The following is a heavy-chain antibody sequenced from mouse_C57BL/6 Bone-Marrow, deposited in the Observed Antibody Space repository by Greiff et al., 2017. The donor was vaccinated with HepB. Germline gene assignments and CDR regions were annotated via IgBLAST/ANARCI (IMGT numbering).Heavy chain of an antibody. CDR3: VRDYGSSRHWYFDV. CDR2: IRSKSSNYAT. CDR1: GFTFNTYA. D-gene: IGHD1-1*01. J-gene: IGHJ1*03. V-gene: IGHV10-3*01. Sequence: DVKLVESGGGLVQPKGSLKLSCAASGFTFNTYAMHWVRQAPGKGLEWVARIRSKSSNYATYYADSVKDRFTISRDDSQSMLYLQMNNLKTEDTAMYYCVRDYGSSRHWYFDVWGTGTTVTVSS.